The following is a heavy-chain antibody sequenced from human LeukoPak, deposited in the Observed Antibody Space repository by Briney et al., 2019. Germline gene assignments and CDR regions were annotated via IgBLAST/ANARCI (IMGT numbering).Heavy chain of an antibody. CDR1: GYTFTGYY. CDR3: ASLAGSYYYGSGSRWYDAFDI. Sequence: GASVKVSCKASGYTFTGYYMHWVRQAPGQGLEWMGWINPNSGGTNYAQKFQGRVTMTRDTSISTAYMELSRLRSDDTAVYYCASLAGSYYYGSGSRWYDAFDIWGQGTMVTASS. J-gene: IGHJ3*02. D-gene: IGHD3-10*01. CDR2: INPNSGGT. V-gene: IGHV1-2*02.